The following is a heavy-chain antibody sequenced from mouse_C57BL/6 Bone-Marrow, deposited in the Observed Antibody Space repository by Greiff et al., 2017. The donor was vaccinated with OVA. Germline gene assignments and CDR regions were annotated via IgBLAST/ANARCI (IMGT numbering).Heavy chain of an antibody. J-gene: IGHJ3*01. D-gene: IGHD5-1*01. CDR1: GYTFTSYW. Sequence: VQLQQPGAELVMPGASVKLSCKASGYTFTSYWMHWVKQRPGQGLEWIGEIDPSDSYTNYNQKFKGKSTLTVDKSSSTAYMQLSSLTSEDSAVYYCAREAYLDYWGQGTLVTVSA. CDR2: IDPSDSYT. CDR3: AREAYLDY. V-gene: IGHV1-69*01.